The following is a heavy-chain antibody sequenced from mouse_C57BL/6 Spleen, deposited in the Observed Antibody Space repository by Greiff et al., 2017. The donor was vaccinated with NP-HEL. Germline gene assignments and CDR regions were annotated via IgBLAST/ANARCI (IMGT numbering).Heavy chain of an antibody. V-gene: IGHV1-82*01. CDR2: IYPGDGDT. CDR3: ARMDPYYFDY. Sequence: QVQLKQSGPELVKPGASVKISCKASGYAFSSSWMNWVKQRPGKGLEWIGRIYPGDGDTNYNGKFKGKATLTVDTSSSTAYMQLSSLTSEDSAVYYCARMDPYYFDYWGQGTTLTVSS. CDR1: GYAFSSSW. J-gene: IGHJ2*01.